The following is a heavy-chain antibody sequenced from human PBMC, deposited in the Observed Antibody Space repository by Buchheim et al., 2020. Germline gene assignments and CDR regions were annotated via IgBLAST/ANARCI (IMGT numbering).Heavy chain of an antibody. D-gene: IGHD3-22*01. CDR2: INPSGGST. CDR1: GYTFTSYY. V-gene: IGHV1-46*01. CDR3: ARDVQYYYDSSGSPEFETWFAP. Sequence: QVQLVQSGAEVKKPGASVKVSCKASGYTFTSYYMHWVRQAPGQGLEWMGIINPSGGSTSYAQKFQGRVTMTRDASTSTVYMELSSLRSEDTAVYYCARDVQYYYDSSGSPEFETWFAPWGQGTL. J-gene: IGHJ5*02.